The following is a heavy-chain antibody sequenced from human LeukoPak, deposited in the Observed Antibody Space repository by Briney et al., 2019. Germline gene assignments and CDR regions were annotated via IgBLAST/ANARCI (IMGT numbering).Heavy chain of an antibody. CDR2: INSDGSST. D-gene: IGHD7-27*01. J-gene: IGHJ6*03. CDR3: AYFNWGALYYYYYMDV. V-gene: IGHV3-74*01. Sequence: GGSLRLSCAASGFTFSSYWMHWVRQAPGKGLVWVSRINSDGSSTSYADSVKGRFTISRDNSKNTLYLQMNSLRAEDTAVYYCAYFNWGALYYYYYMDVWGKGTTVTVSS. CDR1: GFTFSSYW.